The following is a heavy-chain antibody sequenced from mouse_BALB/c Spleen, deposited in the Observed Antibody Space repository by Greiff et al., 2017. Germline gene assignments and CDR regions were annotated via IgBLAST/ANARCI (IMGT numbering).Heavy chain of an antibody. CDR3: AREEGLRLRYYYAMDY. J-gene: IGHJ4*01. Sequence: QVQLQQSGAELMKPGASVKISCKATGYTFSSYWIEWVKQRPGHGLEWIGEILPGSGSTNYNEKFKGKATFTADTSSNTAYMQLSSLTSEDSAVYYCAREEGLRLRYYYAMDYWGQGTSVTVSS. CDR2: ILPGSGST. D-gene: IGHD1-2*01. V-gene: IGHV1-9*01. CDR1: GYTFSSYW.